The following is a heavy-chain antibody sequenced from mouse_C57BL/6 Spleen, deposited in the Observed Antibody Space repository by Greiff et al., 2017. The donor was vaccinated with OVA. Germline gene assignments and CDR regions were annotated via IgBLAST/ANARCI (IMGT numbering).Heavy chain of an antibody. J-gene: IGHJ3*01. CDR3: ARDYYGSSWFAY. CDR1: GYTFTDYN. Sequence: EVQLQQSGPELVKPGASVKIPCKASGYTFTDYNMDWVKQSHGKSLEWIGDINPNNGGTIYNQKFKGKATLTVDKSSSTAYMELRSLTSEDTAVYYCARDYYGSSWFAYWGQGTLGTVSA. CDR2: INPNNGGT. V-gene: IGHV1-18*01. D-gene: IGHD1-1*01.